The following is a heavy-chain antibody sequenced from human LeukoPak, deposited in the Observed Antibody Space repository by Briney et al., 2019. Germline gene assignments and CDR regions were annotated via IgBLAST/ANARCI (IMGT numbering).Heavy chain of an antibody. CDR3: AREPHDYSNYGYYYYMDV. CDR1: GFTFSSYA. Sequence: GGSLRLSCAASGFTFSSYAMHWVRQAPGKGLDWVAVISYDGSNKYYADSVKGRFTISRDNSKNTLYLQMNSLRAEDTAVYYCAREPHDYSNYGYYYYMDVWGKGNTVTVSS. V-gene: IGHV3-30*01. CDR2: ISYDGSNK. J-gene: IGHJ6*03. D-gene: IGHD4-11*01.